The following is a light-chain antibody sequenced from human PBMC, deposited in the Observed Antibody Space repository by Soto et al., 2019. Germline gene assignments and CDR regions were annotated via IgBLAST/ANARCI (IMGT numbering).Light chain of an antibody. CDR3: CSYAGSSTFV. Sequence: QSVLTQPASVSGSPGQSITISCTGTSSDVGSYDLVSWYQQRPGKAPKLMIYEGTKRPSGVSIRFSGSKSGNTASLTISGLQAEEEADYYCCSYAGSSTFVFGTGTKVTVL. CDR1: SSDVGSYDL. J-gene: IGLJ1*01. V-gene: IGLV2-23*03. CDR2: EGT.